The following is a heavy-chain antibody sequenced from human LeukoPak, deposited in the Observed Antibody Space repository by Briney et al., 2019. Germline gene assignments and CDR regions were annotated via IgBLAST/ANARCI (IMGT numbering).Heavy chain of an antibody. D-gene: IGHD4-17*01. V-gene: IGHV3-30*03. CDR3: ARGGRGEKYGDYFS. J-gene: IGHJ4*02. CDR1: GFTFSSYG. Sequence: GRSLRLSCAASGFTFSSYGMHWVRQAPGKGLEWVAVISYDGSNKYYADSVKGRFTISRDNSKNTLYLQMNSLRAEDTAVYYCARGGRGEKYGDYFSWGQGTLVTVSS. CDR2: ISYDGSNK.